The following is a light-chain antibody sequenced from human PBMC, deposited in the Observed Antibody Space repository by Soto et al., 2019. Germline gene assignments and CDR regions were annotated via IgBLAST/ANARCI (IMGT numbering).Light chain of an antibody. CDR2: DVI. CDR3: CSYTTSSTDV. CDR1: SSDVGTYNY. V-gene: IGLV2-8*01. Sequence: QSALTQPPSASGSPGQTVAISCTGTSSDVGTYNYVSWYQQHPGKAPKLMIYDVIQRPSGVPARFSGSKSGNTASLTVSGLQPEDEADYYCCSYTTSSTDVFGTGTKVTVL. J-gene: IGLJ1*01.